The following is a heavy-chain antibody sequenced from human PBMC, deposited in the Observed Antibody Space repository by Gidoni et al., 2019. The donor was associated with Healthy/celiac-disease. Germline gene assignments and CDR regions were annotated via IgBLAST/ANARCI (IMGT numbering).Heavy chain of an antibody. J-gene: IGHJ6*03. V-gene: IGHV4-34*01. CDR2: INHSGST. D-gene: IGHD2-2*01. CDR1: GGSFRGNY. Sequence: QVQLQQWGAGLLNPWETLSLTCAVYGGSFRGNYWSWTRQPPGKGLEWIGEINHSGSTNYNPSLKSRVTRSVDTSKNQFSLKLSSVTAADTAVYYFASLGYCSSTSCPRRNYYYYIDVWGKGTTVTVSS. CDR3: ASLGYCSSTSCPRRNYYYYIDV.